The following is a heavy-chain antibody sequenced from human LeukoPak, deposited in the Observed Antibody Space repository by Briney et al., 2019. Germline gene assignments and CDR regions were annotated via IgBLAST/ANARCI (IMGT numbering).Heavy chain of an antibody. J-gene: IGHJ4*02. CDR1: GFTFNNYA. Sequence: GGSLRLSCAASGFTFNNYAMSWVRQAPGKRLEWVSTISGSGVSTYYADSVKGRFTISRDKSKNTLYLQMNSLRAEDTAVYYCAKGAELTLTVASIDCWGQGTLVTVSS. CDR3: AKGAELTLTVASIDC. V-gene: IGHV3-23*01. CDR2: ISGSGVST. D-gene: IGHD3-22*01.